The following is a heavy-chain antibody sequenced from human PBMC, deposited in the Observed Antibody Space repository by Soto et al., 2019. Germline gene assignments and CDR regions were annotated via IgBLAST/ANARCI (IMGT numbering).Heavy chain of an antibody. CDR3: ARGAQRNWFDP. CDR2: IYYSGST. V-gene: IGHV4-30-4*01. Sequence: PSETLSLTCTVSGGSISSGDYYWSWIRQPPGKGLEWIGYIYYSGSTYYNPSLKSRVTISVDTSKNQFSLKLSSVTAADTAVYYCARGAQRNWFDPWGKGTLVTVSS. CDR1: GGSISSGDYY. D-gene: IGHD1-1*01. J-gene: IGHJ5*02.